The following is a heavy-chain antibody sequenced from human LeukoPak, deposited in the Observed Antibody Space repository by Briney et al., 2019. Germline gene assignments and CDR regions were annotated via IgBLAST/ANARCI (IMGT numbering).Heavy chain of an antibody. V-gene: IGHV4-59*01. D-gene: IGHD4-17*01. J-gene: IGHJ4*02. CDR2: IFCSGST. Sequence: PSETLSLTCTVSSGSISSYYWSWIRQPPGKGLEWIGYIFCSGSTNYNPSLKSRVTISVDTSKNQFSLGLSSVTAADTAVYYCARGPTRYYFDCWGQGTLVTVSS. CDR1: SGSISSYY. CDR3: ARGPTRYYFDC.